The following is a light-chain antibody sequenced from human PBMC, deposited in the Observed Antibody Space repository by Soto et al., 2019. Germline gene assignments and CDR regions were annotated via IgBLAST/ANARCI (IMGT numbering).Light chain of an antibody. Sequence: DIQMTQSPSSLSACVGDRVTITCRSSQSISRYLHWYQQKPGKAPKFLINAASNLQSGVPSRFSGSGSGTDFTLTISSLQHEDFATYYCEQSYTAPGTFGQWTKVDI. J-gene: IGKJ1*01. V-gene: IGKV1-39*01. CDR1: QSISRY. CDR3: EQSYTAPGT. CDR2: AAS.